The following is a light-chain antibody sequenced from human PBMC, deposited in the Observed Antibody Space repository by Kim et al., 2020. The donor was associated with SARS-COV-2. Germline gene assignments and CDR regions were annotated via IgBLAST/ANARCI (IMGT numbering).Light chain of an antibody. CDR3: NSRDSGGNHVV. CDR2: GNN. J-gene: IGLJ2*01. V-gene: IGLV3-19*01. Sequence: CGHTVRIPCRGDSLRSYYAGSYHQRPGQAPVLVIYGNNIRPSGFPDRFSGSSSGNTASLTITGAQAEDEADYYCNSRDSGGNHVVFGGGTKVTVL. CDR1: SLRSYY.